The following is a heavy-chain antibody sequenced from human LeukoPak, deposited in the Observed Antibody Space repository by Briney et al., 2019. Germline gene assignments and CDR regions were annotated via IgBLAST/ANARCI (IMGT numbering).Heavy chain of an antibody. CDR2: IIPIFGTA. CDR3: ASPVVTRRGSEDY. J-gene: IGHJ4*02. Sequence: ASVKVSCTASGGTFSSYAISWVRQAPGQGLEWMGVIIPIFGTANYAHKFQGRVTITADESTSTAYMELSSLRSEDTAVYYCASPVVTRRGSEDYWGQGTLVTVSS. CDR1: GGTFSSYA. V-gene: IGHV1-69*13. D-gene: IGHD4-23*01.